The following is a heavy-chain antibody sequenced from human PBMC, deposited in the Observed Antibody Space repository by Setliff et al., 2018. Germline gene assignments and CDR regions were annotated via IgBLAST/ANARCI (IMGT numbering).Heavy chain of an antibody. CDR1: GYTFTTYG. Sequence: ASVKVSCKASGYTFTTYGISWVRQAPGQGLEWMGWIGARNVKTNYAQKFQDRVTISRDNSKNTLYLQMNGLRAEDSALYYCAKDPNGDFFGAFDTWGQGALVTVSS. CDR2: IGARNVKT. D-gene: IGHD4-17*01. CDR3: AKDPNGDFFGAFDT. J-gene: IGHJ5*02. V-gene: IGHV1-18*04.